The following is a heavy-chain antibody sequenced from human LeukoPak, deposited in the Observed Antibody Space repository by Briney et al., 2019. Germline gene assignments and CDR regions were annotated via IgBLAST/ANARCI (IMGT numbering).Heavy chain of an antibody. CDR3: AKDSSGSYYGKFDF. CDR2: ISAGGGST. CDR1: GFTFSNYA. J-gene: IGHJ4*02. D-gene: IGHD1-26*01. Sequence: GGSLRLSCAASGFTFSNYAMSWVRQAPGKGLEWVSGISAGGGSTYYADSVKGRFTISRDNSKNTLYLQMNSLRGEDTAVYDCAKDSSGSYYGKFDFWGQGTLVAVSS. V-gene: IGHV3-23*01.